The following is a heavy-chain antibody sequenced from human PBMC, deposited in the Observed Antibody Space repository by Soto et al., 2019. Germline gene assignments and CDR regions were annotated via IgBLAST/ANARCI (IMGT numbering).Heavy chain of an antibody. CDR2: ISYSGST. V-gene: IGHV4-59*08. CDR3: ARNHPDITIFGVVSRPYYYYYMDV. D-gene: IGHD3-3*01. Sequence: QVQLQESGPGLVKPSETLSLTCTVSGGSISSYYWSWIRQPPGKGLEWIGYISYSGSTNYNPSLKSRVTISVDTSKNQFSLKLSSVTAADTAVYYCARNHPDITIFGVVSRPYYYYYMDVWGKGTTVTVSS. CDR1: GGSISSYY. J-gene: IGHJ6*03.